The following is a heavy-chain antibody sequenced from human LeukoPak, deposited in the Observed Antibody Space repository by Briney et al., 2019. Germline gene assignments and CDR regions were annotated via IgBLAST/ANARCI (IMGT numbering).Heavy chain of an antibody. J-gene: IGHJ4*02. D-gene: IGHD2-15*01. CDR1: DDSITMYY. CDR2: VDHTGST. Sequence: ASETLSLTCSVSDDSITMYYWTWIRQPPGKGLEWIGYVDHTGSTNFNPSLNGRVSISRDTTKNLFSLRLRSVTAADTAVYYCAREDRYCSGGSCYSWGQGTLVIVSS. CDR3: AREDRYCSGGSCYS. V-gene: IGHV4-59*01.